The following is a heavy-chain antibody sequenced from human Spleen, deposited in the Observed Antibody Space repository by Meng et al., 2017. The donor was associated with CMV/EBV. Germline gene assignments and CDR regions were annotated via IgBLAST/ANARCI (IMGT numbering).Heavy chain of an antibody. CDR2: IKSKTDGGTT. J-gene: IGHJ5*02. CDR1: GFTFSNAW. Sequence: CAASGFTFSNAWLSWVRQAPGKGLEWVGRIKSKTDGGTTDYAAPVKGRFTISRDDSKNTLYLQMNSLKTEDTAVYYCTTAITDWFDPWGQGTLVTVSS. D-gene: IGHD3-16*01. V-gene: IGHV3-15*01. CDR3: TTAITDWFDP.